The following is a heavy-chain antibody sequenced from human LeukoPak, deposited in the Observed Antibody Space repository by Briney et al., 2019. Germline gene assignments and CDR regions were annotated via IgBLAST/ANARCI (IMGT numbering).Heavy chain of an antibody. J-gene: IGHJ4*02. V-gene: IGHV3-49*04. CDR2: IRSKAYGGTT. Sequence: GGSLRLSCAASGFTFSSYAMSWVRQAPGKGLEWVGFIRSKAYGGTTEYAASVKGRFTISRDDSKSIAYLQMNSLKTEDTAVYYCTRGAAAGTLRFDYWGQGTLVPVSS. D-gene: IGHD6-13*01. CDR3: TRGAAAGTLRFDY. CDR1: GFTFSSYA.